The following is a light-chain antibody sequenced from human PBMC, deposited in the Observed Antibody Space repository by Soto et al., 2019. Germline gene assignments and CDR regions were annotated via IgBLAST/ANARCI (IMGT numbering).Light chain of an antibody. Sequence: EVVLTQSPGTLSLSPGERATLSCRASQSVSKNYFAWYQQKPGQAPRLLIFGSSDRATGIPDRFSGSGSGTDFTLTISRLEPEDFAVYYCHQYGSSPPYTFGQGTKLEIK. J-gene: IGKJ2*01. CDR2: GSS. V-gene: IGKV3-20*01. CDR1: QSVSKNY. CDR3: HQYGSSPPYT.